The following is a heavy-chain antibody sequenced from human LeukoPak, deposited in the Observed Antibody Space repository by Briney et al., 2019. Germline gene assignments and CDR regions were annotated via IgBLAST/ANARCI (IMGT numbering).Heavy chain of an antibody. Sequence: KPGGSLRLSCAASGFTFSNAWMSWVRQAPGKGLEWVGRIKSKTDGGTTDYAAPVKGRFTISRDDSKTTLYLQMNSMRAEDTAVYYCAKACITMVRGVIIEYYMDVWGKGTTVTISS. D-gene: IGHD3-10*01. CDR2: IKSKTDGGTT. J-gene: IGHJ6*03. CDR1: GFTFSNAW. CDR3: AKACITMVRGVIIEYYMDV. V-gene: IGHV3-15*01.